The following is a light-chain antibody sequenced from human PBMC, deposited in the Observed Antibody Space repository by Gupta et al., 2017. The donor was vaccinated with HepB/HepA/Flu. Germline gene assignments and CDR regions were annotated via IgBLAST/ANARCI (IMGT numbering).Light chain of an antibody. Sequence: EIVLTQSPGTLALSPGERATLSCRASQRISRYLAWYQQKAGQAPRLLISDASNRASGVPGRFSGSGSGTDFTLTISSREPEDFAIYCCQQRGNWPRTFGQGTKLEIK. CDR3: QQRGNWPRT. V-gene: IGKV3-11*01. CDR1: QRISRY. CDR2: DAS. J-gene: IGKJ2*01.